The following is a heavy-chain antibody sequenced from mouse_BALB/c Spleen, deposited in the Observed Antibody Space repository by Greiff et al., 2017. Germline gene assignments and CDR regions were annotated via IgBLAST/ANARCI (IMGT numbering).Heavy chain of an antibody. Sequence: VMLVESGPGLVAPSQSLSITCTVSGFSLTSYGVHWVRQPPGKGLEWLGVIWAGGSTNYNSALMSRLSISKDNSKSQVFLKMNSLQTDDTAMYYCARDQDYYAYYWFAYWGQGTLVTVSA. CDR3: ARDQDYYAYYWFAY. D-gene: IGHD1-2*01. CDR2: IWAGGST. J-gene: IGHJ3*01. V-gene: IGHV2-9*02. CDR1: GFSLTSYG.